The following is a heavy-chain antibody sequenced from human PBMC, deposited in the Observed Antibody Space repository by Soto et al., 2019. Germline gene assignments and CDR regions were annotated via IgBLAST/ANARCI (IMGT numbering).Heavy chain of an antibody. CDR3: TRDLPAYSSSWYPFDY. CDR2: IRSKAYGGTT. D-gene: IGHD6-13*01. Sequence: SLRLSCTASGFTFGDYAMSWVRQAPGKGLEWVGFIRSKAYGGTTEYAASVKGRFTISRDDSKSIAYLQMNSLKTEDTAVYYCTRDLPAYSSSWYPFDYWGQGTLVTVSS. V-gene: IGHV3-49*04. CDR1: GFTFGDYA. J-gene: IGHJ4*02.